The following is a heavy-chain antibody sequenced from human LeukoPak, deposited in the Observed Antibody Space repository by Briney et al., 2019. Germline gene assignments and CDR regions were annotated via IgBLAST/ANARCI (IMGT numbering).Heavy chain of an antibody. D-gene: IGHD4-17*01. Sequence: GESLKISCKGSGYSFTSYWIGWVRQMPGKGLEWMGIIYPGDSDTRYSPSFQGQVTISADKSISTAYLQWSSLKASDTAMYYCARHRKDNDYGDAFDIWGQGTMVTVSS. CDR2: IYPGDSDT. CDR1: GYSFTSYW. CDR3: ARHRKDNDYGDAFDI. V-gene: IGHV5-51*01. J-gene: IGHJ3*02.